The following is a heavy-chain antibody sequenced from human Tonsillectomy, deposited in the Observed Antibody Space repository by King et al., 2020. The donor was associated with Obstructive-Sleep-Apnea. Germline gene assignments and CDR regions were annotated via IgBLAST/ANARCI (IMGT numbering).Heavy chain of an antibody. V-gene: IGHV3-7*03. D-gene: IGHD3-3*01. CDR3: ARDAGDFWRGTSYFDL. CDR2: IKQDGSEK. Sequence: QLVQSGGGLVQPGGSLRLSCSASGFTFNNYWMSWVRQAPGKGLEWVADIKQDGSEKWYVDSVKGRFSISRDNARNSLSLQMNSLRDEDTAVYYCARDAGDFWRGTSYFDLWGQGSLVTVSS. J-gene: IGHJ4*01. CDR1: GFTFNNYW.